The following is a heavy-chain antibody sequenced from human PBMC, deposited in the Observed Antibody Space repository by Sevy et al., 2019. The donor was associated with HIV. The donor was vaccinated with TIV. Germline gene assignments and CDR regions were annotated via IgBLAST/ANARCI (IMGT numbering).Heavy chain of an antibody. V-gene: IGHV3-15*01. J-gene: IGHJ3*02. Sequence: GGSLRLSCAASGFTFSNAWMSWVRQAPGKGLEWVGRIKSKTDGGTTDYAAHVKGRFTISRDDSKNTLNLQMNSLKTEDTAVYYCTTVAQFTAFDIWGQGTMVTVSS. CDR1: GFTFSNAW. CDR2: IKSKTDGGTT. CDR3: TTVAQFTAFDI.